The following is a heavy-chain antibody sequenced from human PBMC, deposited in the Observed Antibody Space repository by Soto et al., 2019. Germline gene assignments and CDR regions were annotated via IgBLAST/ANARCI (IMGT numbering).Heavy chain of an antibody. CDR2: ISYDGSNK. J-gene: IGHJ6*02. D-gene: IGHD6-6*01. CDR3: ARDRGSGSSHDYYGMDV. Sequence: GGSLRLSCAASGFTFSNAWMNWVRQAPGKGLEWVAVISYDGSNKYYADSVKGRFTISRDNSKNTLYLQMNSLRAEDTAVYYCARDRGSGSSHDYYGMDVWGQGTTVTVSS. V-gene: IGHV3-30-3*01. CDR1: GFTFSNAW.